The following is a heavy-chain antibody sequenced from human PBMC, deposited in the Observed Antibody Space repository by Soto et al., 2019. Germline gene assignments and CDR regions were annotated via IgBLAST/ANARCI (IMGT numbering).Heavy chain of an antibody. Sequence: QVQLVQSGAEVKKPGASVKVSCKASGYTFTSYDINWVRQATGQGLEWMGWMNPNSGNTGYAQKFQGRVTMTRNTSITTAYIALTSLRSEDTPVYYCAPAHSYVVADSISYYYIDVWGKGTTVTVSS. CDR1: GYTFTSYD. D-gene: IGHD1-26*01. CDR2: MNPNSGNT. V-gene: IGHV1-8*01. CDR3: APAHSYVVADSISYYYIDV. J-gene: IGHJ6*03.